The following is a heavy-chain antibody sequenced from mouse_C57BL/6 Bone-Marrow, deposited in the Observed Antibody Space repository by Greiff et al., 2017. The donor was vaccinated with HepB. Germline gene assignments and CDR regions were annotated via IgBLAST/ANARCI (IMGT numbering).Heavy chain of an antibody. CDR3: ARNYGSSYWYFDV. V-gene: IGHV1-64*01. Sequence: VKLQQPGAELVKPGASVKLSCKASGYTFTSYWMHWVKQRPGQGLEWIGMIHPNSGSTNYKEKFKSKATLTVDKSSSTAYMQLSSLTSEDSAVYHCARNYGSSYWYFDVWGTGTTVTVSS. D-gene: IGHD1-1*01. J-gene: IGHJ1*03. CDR1: GYTFTSYW. CDR2: IHPNSGST.